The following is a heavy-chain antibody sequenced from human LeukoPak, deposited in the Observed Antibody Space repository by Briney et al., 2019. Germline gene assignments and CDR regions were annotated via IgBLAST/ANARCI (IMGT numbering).Heavy chain of an antibody. CDR2: ISAYNGNT. CDR1: GYTFTSYG. CDR3: ARSSTSSKGAFDI. Sequence: ASVKVSCKASGYTFTSYGISWVRQAPGQGLEWMGWISAYNGNTNYAQKLQGRVTMTTDTSTSTVYMELRSLRSDDTAVYYCARSSTSSKGAFDIWGQGTMVTVSS. V-gene: IGHV1-18*01. J-gene: IGHJ3*02. D-gene: IGHD2-2*01.